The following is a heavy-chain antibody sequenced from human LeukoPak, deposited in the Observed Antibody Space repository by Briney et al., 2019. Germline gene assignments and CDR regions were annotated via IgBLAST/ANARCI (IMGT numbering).Heavy chain of an antibody. D-gene: IGHD3-10*01. CDR1: GGSFSGYY. V-gene: IGHV4-34*01. Sequence: SETLSLTCAVYGGSFSGYYWSWIRQPPEKGPEWIGEINHSGSTNYNPSLNSRVIISVDTSKNQFSLKLSSVTAADTAVYYCARARNMLRTITMVRGAFDYWGQGTLVTVSS. J-gene: IGHJ4*02. CDR2: INHSGST. CDR3: ARARNMLRTITMVRGAFDY.